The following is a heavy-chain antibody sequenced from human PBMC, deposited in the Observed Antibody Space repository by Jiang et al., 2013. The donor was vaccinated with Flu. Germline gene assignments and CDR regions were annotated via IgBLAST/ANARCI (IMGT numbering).Heavy chain of an antibody. CDR2: IHHSGRT. J-gene: IGHJ4*02. CDR3: ARGKMIVVVHTEGYFFDY. Sequence: VSGGSFSSADHYWGWIRQPPGKGLEWIGSIHHSGRTYFNPSLKSRVTISLDTSKNQFSLRVKSVTAADTAAYYCARGKMIVVVHTEGYFFDYWGQGVLVTVSS. V-gene: IGHV4-39*07. D-gene: IGHD3-22*01. CDR1: GGSFSSADHY.